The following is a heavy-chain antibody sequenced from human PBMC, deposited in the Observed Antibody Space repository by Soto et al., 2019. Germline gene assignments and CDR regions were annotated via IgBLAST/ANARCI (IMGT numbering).Heavy chain of an antibody. D-gene: IGHD6-13*01. Sequence: SETLSLTCAVYGGSFSGYYWSWIRQPPGKGLEWIGEINHSGSTNYNPSLKSRVTISVDTSKNQFSLKLSSVTAADTAVYYCARGFKPRTSSWTLPRAAYYYYMDVWGKGTTVTVSS. V-gene: IGHV4-34*01. CDR1: GGSFSGYY. CDR3: ARGFKPRTSSWTLPRAAYYYYMDV. CDR2: INHSGST. J-gene: IGHJ6*03.